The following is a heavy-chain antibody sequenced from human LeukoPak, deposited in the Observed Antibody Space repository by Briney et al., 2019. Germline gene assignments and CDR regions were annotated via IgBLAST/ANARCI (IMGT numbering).Heavy chain of an antibody. V-gene: IGHV3-30*02. J-gene: IGHJ4*02. CDR3: ARDSSSWPEYYFDY. CDR2: IRYDGSNK. CDR1: GFTFSSYG. D-gene: IGHD6-13*01. Sequence: GGSLRLSCAASGFTFSSYGMHWVRQAPGKGLEWVAFIRYDGSNKYYADSVKGRFTISRDNSKNTLYLQMNSLRAEDTAVYYCARDSSSWPEYYFDYWGQGTLVTVSS.